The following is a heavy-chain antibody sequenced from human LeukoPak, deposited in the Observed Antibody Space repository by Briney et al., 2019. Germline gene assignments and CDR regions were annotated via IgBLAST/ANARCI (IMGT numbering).Heavy chain of an antibody. CDR3: ARSLSYGQLSYYGMDV. CDR2: IYYSGRT. Sequence: SETLSLTCAVSGGSISSSIYYWGWIRQPPGKGLEWIGNIYYSGRTYYNPSLESRVTISVDTSKNQFSLKPSSVTAADTAVYYCARSLSYGQLSYYGMDVWGQGTTVTVSS. V-gene: IGHV4-39*07. CDR1: GGSISSSIYY. J-gene: IGHJ6*02. D-gene: IGHD3-10*01.